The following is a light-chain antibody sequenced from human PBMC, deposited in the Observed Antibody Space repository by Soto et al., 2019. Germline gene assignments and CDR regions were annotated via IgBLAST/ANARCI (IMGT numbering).Light chain of an antibody. V-gene: IGLV1-51*01. CDR1: NSNIGNNY. J-gene: IGLJ2*01. CDR3: ATWDTRLSVVL. Sequence: QSVLTQPPSVSAAPGQKVTISCSGSNSNIGNNYVSWYQQLPGTAPKLLIYDNSQRPSGIPDRFSGSKSGTSATLGITGLQTGDEADYYCATWDTRLSVVLFGGGTKVTVL. CDR2: DNS.